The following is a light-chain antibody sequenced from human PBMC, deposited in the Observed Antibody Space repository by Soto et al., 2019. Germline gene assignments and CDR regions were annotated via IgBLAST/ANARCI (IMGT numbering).Light chain of an antibody. J-gene: IGKJ4*01. CDR2: DAS. V-gene: IGKV1-39*01. CDR1: QSISSY. Sequence: EIHMTQSPSSLSASVGDRVTITCRASQSISSYLNWYQQKPGKAPKLLIYDASSLQSGVPSRFSGSGSGTDFTLTISSLQPEDFAAYYCQQSYSTPLTFGGGTKVDI. CDR3: QQSYSTPLT.